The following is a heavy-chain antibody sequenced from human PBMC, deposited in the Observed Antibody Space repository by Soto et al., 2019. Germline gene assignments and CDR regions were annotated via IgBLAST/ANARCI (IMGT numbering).Heavy chain of an antibody. Sequence: QVQLVQSGAEVKKPGASVKVSCKVSGYTFSTYGFSWGRQPPGQGLERMGWISAFNGSTTYAQQSQGRGTMITDTSTSTAYTELRSPRSDDTAVLYCARDGNRGSFDYWGQGTLVTVSS. CDR2: ISAFNGST. V-gene: IGHV1-18*01. D-gene: IGHD1-26*01. J-gene: IGHJ4*02. CDR3: ARDGNRGSFDY. CDR1: GYTFSTYG.